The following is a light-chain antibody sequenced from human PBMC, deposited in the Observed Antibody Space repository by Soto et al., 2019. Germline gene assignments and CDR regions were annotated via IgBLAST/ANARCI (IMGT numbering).Light chain of an antibody. CDR1: QSLVHSDGNTY. Sequence: DVVMTQSPLSLPVTLGQPASISCRSSQSLVHSDGNTYLSWFQQRPDQSPRRRIYNVSNRDSGVPRRFSCSRSGIAFSLKISMVVTVDVDVYYCLQATHCPFTFGQGAKVDI. J-gene: IGKJ1*01. V-gene: IGKV2-30*02. CDR3: LQATHCPFT. CDR2: NVS.